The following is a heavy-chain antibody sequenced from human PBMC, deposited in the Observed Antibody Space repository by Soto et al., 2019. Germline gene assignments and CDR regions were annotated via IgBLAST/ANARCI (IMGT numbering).Heavy chain of an antibody. V-gene: IGHV4-39*01. J-gene: IGHJ4*02. Sequence: SKTLSLTCTVSAGSITSDSYYWGLIRQPPEKGLEWIASISYSGSTYYNPTLKSRLTISVDTSKSQFSLKLSSVTAADTAVYYCSRRYGVYFDYWGQGTLVTVSS. CDR2: ISYSGST. D-gene: IGHD4-17*01. CDR3: SRRYGVYFDY. CDR1: AGSITSDSYY.